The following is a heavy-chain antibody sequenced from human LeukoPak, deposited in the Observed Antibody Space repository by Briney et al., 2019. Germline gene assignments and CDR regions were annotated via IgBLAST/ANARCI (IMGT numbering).Heavy chain of an antibody. CDR3: AASGGAAYYYYGMDV. V-gene: IGHV1-3*01. D-gene: IGHD6-19*01. Sequence: ASVKVSCKASGYTFTSYAMHWVRQAPGQRLEWMGWINAGNGNTKYSQKFQGRVTITRDTSASTAYMELGSLRSEDTAVYYCAASGGAAYYYYGMDVWGQGTTVTVSS. J-gene: IGHJ6*02. CDR1: GYTFTSYA. CDR2: INAGNGNT.